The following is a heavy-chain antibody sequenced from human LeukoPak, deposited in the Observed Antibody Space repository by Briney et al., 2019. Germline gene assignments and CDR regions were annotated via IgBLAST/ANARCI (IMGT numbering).Heavy chain of an antibody. CDR2: IYYTGST. CDR1: GGSITSGDYY. Sequence: SETLSLTCTVSGGSITSGDYYWSWIRQPPGKGLEWIGYIYYTGSTYYTPSLKSRVTISVDTSKNQFSLKLSSVTAADTAVYYCARDPHGGGLGDSFDIWGQGTMVTVSS. V-gene: IGHV4-30-4*01. D-gene: IGHD3-10*01. CDR3: ARDPHGGGLGDSFDI. J-gene: IGHJ3*02.